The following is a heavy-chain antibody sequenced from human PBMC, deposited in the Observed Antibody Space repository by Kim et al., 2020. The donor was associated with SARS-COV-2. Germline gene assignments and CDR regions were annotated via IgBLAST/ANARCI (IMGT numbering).Heavy chain of an antibody. J-gene: IGHJ4*02. Sequence: KTQYSKKFQGRGTITRDTSANTAYMELRRLTTKDTAIYYCARDMDPTVYDYWGQGTLVTVSS. CDR2: KT. V-gene: IGHV1-3*01. D-gene: IGHD4-4*01. CDR3: ARDMDPTVYDY.